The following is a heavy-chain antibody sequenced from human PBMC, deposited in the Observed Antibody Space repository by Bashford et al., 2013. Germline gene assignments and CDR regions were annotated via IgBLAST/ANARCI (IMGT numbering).Heavy chain of an antibody. CDR2: ISGSGGST. V-gene: IGHV3-23*01. D-gene: IGHD3-22*01. J-gene: IGHJ3*02. CDR3: TTGGLWGLDSSGYSRRAFDI. Sequence: GSLRLSCAASGFTFSSYAMSWVRQAPGKGLEWVSAISGSGGSTYYADSVKGRFTISRDNSKNTLYLQMNSLKTEDTAVYYCTTGGLWGLDSSGYSRRAFDIWGQGTMVTVSS. CDR1: GFTFSSYA.